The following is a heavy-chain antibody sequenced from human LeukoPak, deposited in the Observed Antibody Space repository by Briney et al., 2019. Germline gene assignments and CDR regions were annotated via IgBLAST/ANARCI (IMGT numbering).Heavy chain of an antibody. CDR2: MKPNSGKT. Sequence: GASVKVSCKASGYTFTSYDINWVRQATGQGREWMGWMKPNSGKTGYAQQFQGRVTMTRNTSIRTAYMELSSLRSEDTAVYYCARGYDSSGYPLGWFDPWGQGTLVTVSS. CDR3: ARGYDSSGYPLGWFDP. J-gene: IGHJ5*02. V-gene: IGHV1-8*01. CDR1: GYTFTSYD. D-gene: IGHD3-22*01.